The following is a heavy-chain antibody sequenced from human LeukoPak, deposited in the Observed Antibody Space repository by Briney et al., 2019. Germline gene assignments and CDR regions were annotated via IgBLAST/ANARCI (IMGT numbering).Heavy chain of an antibody. Sequence: GGSLRLSCAASGFTFSHYNMKWVRQAPGKGLEWVSSISTSSSYIYYADSVKGRFTISRDNAKNSLYLQMNSLRAEDTGVYYCARDRDWNSGFDSWGQGTLVTVSS. J-gene: IGHJ4*02. V-gene: IGHV3-21*01. CDR3: ARDRDWNSGFDS. CDR2: ISTSSSYI. CDR1: GFTFSHYN. D-gene: IGHD1-7*01.